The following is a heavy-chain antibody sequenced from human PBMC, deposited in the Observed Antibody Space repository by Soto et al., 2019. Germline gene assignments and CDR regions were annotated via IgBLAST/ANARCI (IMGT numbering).Heavy chain of an antibody. V-gene: IGHV4-59*08. Sequence: SETLSLTCTVSGGSISSYYWSWIRQPPGKGLEWIGYIYYSGSTNYNPSLKSRVTISVDTSKNQFSLKLSSVTAADTAVYYCARHGGWYYFDYWGQGTLVTVSS. D-gene: IGHD6-19*01. CDR3: ARHGGWYYFDY. J-gene: IGHJ4*02. CDR2: IYYSGST. CDR1: GGSISSYY.